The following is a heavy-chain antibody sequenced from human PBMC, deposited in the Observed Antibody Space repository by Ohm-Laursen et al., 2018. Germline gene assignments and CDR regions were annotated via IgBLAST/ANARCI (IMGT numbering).Heavy chain of an antibody. CDR3: VVSEIRYSFTYLADF. CDR2: INYRGNT. Sequence: PSETLSLTCNVSGASITDYYWSWLRQSPGRGLEWIGLINYRGNTNYNPSLKSRAHLSLDTSKNHFSLKLTTVTAADTAVYYCVVSEIRYSFTYLADFWGQGILVTVPS. CDR1: GASITDYY. J-gene: IGHJ4*02. D-gene: IGHD5-18*01. V-gene: IGHV4-59*12.